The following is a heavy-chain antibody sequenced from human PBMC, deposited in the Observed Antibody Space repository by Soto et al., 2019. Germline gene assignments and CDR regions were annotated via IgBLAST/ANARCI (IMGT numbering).Heavy chain of an antibody. CDR2: IFYSGTT. Sequence: SETLSLTCTVSGGSISSTDYFRSWIRQPPGKGLEWIGYIFYSGTTYSNPSLNSRVTISIDTSKNQFSLKLSSVTAADTAVYYCARERRGGYWFDPWGQGTLVTVSS. J-gene: IGHJ5*02. CDR3: ARERRGGYWFDP. CDR1: GGSISSTDYF. V-gene: IGHV4-30-4*01.